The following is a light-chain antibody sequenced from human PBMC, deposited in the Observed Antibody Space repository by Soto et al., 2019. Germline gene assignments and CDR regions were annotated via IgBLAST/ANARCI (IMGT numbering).Light chain of an antibody. V-gene: IGKV1-39*01. Sequence: DIQMTQSPSSLSASVGDRVTITCRASQSISSYLNWYQQKPGKAPNLLIHATSTLQSGVPSRFSGSGSGTEFTLTISSLQPEDFATYYCQQSYSIVWTFGQGTKVEIK. CDR2: ATS. CDR1: QSISSY. J-gene: IGKJ1*01. CDR3: QQSYSIVWT.